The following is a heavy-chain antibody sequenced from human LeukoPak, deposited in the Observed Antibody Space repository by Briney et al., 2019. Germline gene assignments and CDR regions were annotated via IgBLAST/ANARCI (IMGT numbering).Heavy chain of an antibody. CDR3: ARVSGIAAAGMDYYYGMDV. CDR2: ISSSGSTI. D-gene: IGHD6-13*01. CDR1: GFTFSDYY. Sequence: PGGSLRLSCAASGFTFSDYYMSWIRQAPGKGLEWVSYISSSGSTIYYADSVKGRFTISRDNAKNSLYLQMNSLRAEDTAVYYCARVSGIAAAGMDYYYGMDVWGQGTTVTVSS. V-gene: IGHV3-11*01. J-gene: IGHJ6*02.